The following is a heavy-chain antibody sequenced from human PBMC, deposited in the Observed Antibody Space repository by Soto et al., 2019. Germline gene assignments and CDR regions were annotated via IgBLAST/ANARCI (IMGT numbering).Heavy chain of an antibody. CDR3: ARDRSYFYYDSSRYYSGIHY. J-gene: IGHJ4*02. V-gene: IGHV1-69*13. D-gene: IGHD3-22*01. Sequence: GASVKVSCKASGGTFSSYAISWVRQAPGQGLEWMGGIIPIFGTANYAQKFQGRVTITADASTSTAYMELSSLRSEDTAVYYCARDRSYFYYDSSRYYSGIHYWGQAILVSGSS. CDR1: GGTFSSYA. CDR2: IIPIFGTA.